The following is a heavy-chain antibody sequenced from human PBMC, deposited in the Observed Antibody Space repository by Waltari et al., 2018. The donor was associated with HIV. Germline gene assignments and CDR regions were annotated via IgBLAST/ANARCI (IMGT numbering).Heavy chain of an antibody. V-gene: IGHV1-69*01. D-gene: IGHD6-13*01. CDR2: IIPILATA. CDR1: GGTFSSYA. CDR3: ARLWYSSSSSY. Sequence: QVQLVQSGAEVKKPGSSVKVSCKASGGTFSSYAIRWVRQGPGQGLEWMGGIIPILATATDAQKFQGRVTITADESTSTAYMELSSLRSEDTAVYYCARLWYSSSSSYWGQGTLVTVSS. J-gene: IGHJ4*02.